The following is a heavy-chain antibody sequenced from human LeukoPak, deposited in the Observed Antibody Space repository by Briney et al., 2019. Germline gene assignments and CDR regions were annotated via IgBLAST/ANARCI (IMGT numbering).Heavy chain of an antibody. J-gene: IGHJ4*02. CDR3: ARANLAAAGTSSSYHFDY. V-gene: IGHV4-61*01. D-gene: IGHD6-13*01. Sequence: SETLSLTCTVSGGSIRSGSYYWSWIRQPPGKGLKWIGNIYKSGSTNYNPSLESRVTMSVDTSKDQFSLKLNSVTAADTAVYYCARANLAAAGTSSSYHFDYWGQGTLVTVSS. CDR2: IYKSGST. CDR1: GGSIRSGSYY.